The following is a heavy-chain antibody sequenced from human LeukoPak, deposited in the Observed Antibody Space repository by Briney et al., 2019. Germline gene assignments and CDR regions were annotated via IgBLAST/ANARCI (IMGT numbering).Heavy chain of an antibody. V-gene: IGHV3-64D*09. Sequence: PGGSLRLSCSASGFTFSSYAMHWVRQAPGKGLEYVSAISSNGGSTYYADSVKGRFTISRDNSKNTLYLQVSSLRAEDTAVYYCVKPANGLVSYFDYWGQGTLVTVSS. D-gene: IGHD3/OR15-3a*01. CDR1: GFTFSSYA. CDR3: VKPANGLVSYFDY. CDR2: ISSNGGST. J-gene: IGHJ4*02.